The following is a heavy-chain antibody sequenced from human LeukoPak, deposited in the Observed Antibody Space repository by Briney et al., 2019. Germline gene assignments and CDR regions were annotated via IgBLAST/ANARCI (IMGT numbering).Heavy chain of an antibody. CDR2: IKSKTDGGTT. Sequence: GGSLRLSCAASEFTVSNAWMSRVRQAPGKGLEWVGRIKSKTDGGTTDYAAPVKGRFTISRDDSKNTLYLQMNSLKTEDTAVYYCTTSRRTYYYDSSGYYLNGFDIWGHGTMVTVSS. V-gene: IGHV3-15*01. CDR3: TTSRRTYYYDSSGYYLNGFDI. CDR1: EFTVSNAW. J-gene: IGHJ3*02. D-gene: IGHD3-22*01.